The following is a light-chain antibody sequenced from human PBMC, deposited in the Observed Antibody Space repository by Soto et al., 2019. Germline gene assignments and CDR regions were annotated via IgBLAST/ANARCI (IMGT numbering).Light chain of an antibody. CDR1: SSNIGGGYD. J-gene: IGLJ2*01. CDR2: GNS. V-gene: IGLV1-40*01. CDR3: QSYDSSLTVV. Sequence: QSVLTQPPSVSGAPGQRVTISCTGSSSNIGGGYDVHWYQQLPGTAPKLIIYGNSNRPSGIPDRFSGSKSGTSASLAITGLQAEDEADYYCQSYDSSLTVVFGGGTQLTVL.